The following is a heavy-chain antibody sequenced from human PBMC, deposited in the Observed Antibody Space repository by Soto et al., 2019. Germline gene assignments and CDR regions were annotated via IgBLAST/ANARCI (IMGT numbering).Heavy chain of an antibody. CDR2: IGTAGDT. J-gene: IGHJ4*02. Sequence: EVQLVESGGGLVQPGGSLRLSCAASGFTFSSYDMHWVRQATGKGLEWVSVIGTAGDTYYPGSVKGRFTISRENAKNSLYLRMNSLIAGDTAVYYCVRSRDSGDLDYWGQGTLVTVSS. CDR3: VRSRDSGDLDY. CDR1: GFTFSSYD. D-gene: IGHD4-17*01. V-gene: IGHV3-13*01.